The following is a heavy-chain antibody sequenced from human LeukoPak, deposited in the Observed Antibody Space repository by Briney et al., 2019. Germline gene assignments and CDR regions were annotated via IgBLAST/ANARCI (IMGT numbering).Heavy chain of an antibody. Sequence: AGGSLRLSCAASGITISRSWMSWVRQAPGKGLEWVAFIKEDGSEKYYVDSVKGRFTISRDNAENSLYLQMNSLRAEDTAVYYCARDRGGRTGLDDWGQGTLVTVSS. V-gene: IGHV3-7*04. CDR2: IKEDGSEK. J-gene: IGHJ4*02. D-gene: IGHD2-15*01. CDR1: GITISRSW. CDR3: ARDRGGRTGLDD.